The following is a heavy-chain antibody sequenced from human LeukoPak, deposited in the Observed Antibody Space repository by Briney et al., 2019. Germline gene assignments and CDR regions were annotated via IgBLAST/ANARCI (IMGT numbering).Heavy chain of an antibody. V-gene: IGHV4-4*02. Sequence: SETLSLACAVSGASITTTNWWTWVRQPPGKGLEWIGEIFHSGRTNYNPSLKRRVTISVDKSKNHFSLKVSSVTAADTAVYYCARAVGGDGSGSLWGPGTLVTVSS. D-gene: IGHD3-10*01. CDR1: GASITTTNW. CDR3: ARAVGGDGSGSL. J-gene: IGHJ4*02. CDR2: IFHSGRT.